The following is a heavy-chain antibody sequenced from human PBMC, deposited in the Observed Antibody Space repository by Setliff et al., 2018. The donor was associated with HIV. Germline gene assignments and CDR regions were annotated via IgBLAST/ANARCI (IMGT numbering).Heavy chain of an antibody. CDR1: GGSFSGYY. J-gene: IGHJ4*02. D-gene: IGHD2-15*01. CDR3: AGHGGRSFDS. CDR2: IHHSGST. V-gene: IGHV4-34*01. Sequence: PSETLSLTCAVYGGSFSGYYWSWIRQPPGKGLEWIGEIHHSGSTKYNPSPKSRVTILVDTSKNQLSLNVTSVTAADTAVYFCAGHGGRSFDSWGQGTLVTVSS.